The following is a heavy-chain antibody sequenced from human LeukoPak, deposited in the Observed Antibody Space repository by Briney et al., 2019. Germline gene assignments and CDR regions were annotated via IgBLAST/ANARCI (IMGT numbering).Heavy chain of an antibody. CDR3: ARVVFSGRSFGGFGM. V-gene: IGHV3-21*01. CDR1: GFTFSSYS. Sequence: GRSLRLPCAASGFTFSSYSMNWVRQAPGKGLEWVSSISSSSSYIYYADSVKGRFTISRDNAKNSLYLQMNSLRAEDTAVYYCARVVFSGRSFGGFGMWGQGTLVTVSS. CDR2: ISSSSSYI. J-gene: IGHJ4*02. D-gene: IGHD3-16*01.